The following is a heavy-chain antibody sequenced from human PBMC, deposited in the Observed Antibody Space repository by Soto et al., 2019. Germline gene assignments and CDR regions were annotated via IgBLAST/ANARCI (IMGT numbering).Heavy chain of an antibody. CDR1: GYTFTSYA. Sequence: ASVKVSCKASGYTFTSYAMHWVRQAPGQRLEWMGWISAYNGNTNYAQKLQGRVTMTTDTSTSTAYMELRSLRSDDTAVYYCARGSEDCSSTSRYELWAFDIWGQGTMVTVSS. D-gene: IGHD2-2*01. J-gene: IGHJ3*02. V-gene: IGHV1-18*01. CDR3: ARGSEDCSSTSRYELWAFDI. CDR2: ISAYNGNT.